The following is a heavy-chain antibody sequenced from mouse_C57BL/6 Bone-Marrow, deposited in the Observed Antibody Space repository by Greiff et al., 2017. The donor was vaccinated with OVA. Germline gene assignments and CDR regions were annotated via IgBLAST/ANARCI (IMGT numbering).Heavy chain of an antibody. J-gene: IGHJ3*01. CDR2: IYPRDGST. D-gene: IGHD2-4*01. CDR1: GYTFTSYD. V-gene: IGHV1-85*01. CDR3: VYDYDWFAY. Sequence: QVQLKESGPELVKPGASVKLSCKASGYTFTSYDINWVKQRPGQGLEWIGWIYPRDGSTKYNEKFKGKATLTVDTSSSTAYMELHRLTSEDSAVYCCVYDYDWFAYWGQGTLVTVSA.